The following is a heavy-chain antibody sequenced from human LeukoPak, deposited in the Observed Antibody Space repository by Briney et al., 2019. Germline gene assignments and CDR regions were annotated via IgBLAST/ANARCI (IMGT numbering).Heavy chain of an antibody. D-gene: IGHD6-6*01. CDR3: AKAAPAQDSSSSDY. Sequence: GGSLRLSCAASGFTFSSYAMSWVRQAPGKGLEWASAISGSGGSTYYADSVKGRFTISRDNSKNTLYPQMNSLRAEDTAVYYCAKAAPAQDSSSSDYWGQGTLVTVSS. CDR2: ISGSGGST. J-gene: IGHJ4*02. CDR1: GFTFSSYA. V-gene: IGHV3-23*01.